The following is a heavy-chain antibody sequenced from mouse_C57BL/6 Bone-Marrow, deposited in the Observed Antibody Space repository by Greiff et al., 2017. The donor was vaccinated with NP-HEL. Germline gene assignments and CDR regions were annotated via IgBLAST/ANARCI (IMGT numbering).Heavy chain of an antibody. V-gene: IGHV1-64*01. CDR2: IHPNSGST. J-gene: IGHJ4*01. CDR1: GYTFTSYW. Sequence: QVQLQQPGAELVKPGASVKLSCKASGYTFTSYWMHWVKQRPGQGLEWIGMIHPNSGSTNYNEKFKSKATLTVDKSSSTAYMQLSSLTSEDSAVYVCASEGLVYYDYPRAMDYWGQGTSVTVSS. D-gene: IGHD2-4*01. CDR3: ASEGLVYYDYPRAMDY.